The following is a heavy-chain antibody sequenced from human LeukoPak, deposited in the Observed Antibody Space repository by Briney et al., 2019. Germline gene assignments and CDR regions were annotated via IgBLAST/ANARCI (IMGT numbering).Heavy chain of an antibody. D-gene: IGHD3-3*01. J-gene: IGHJ3*02. Sequence: ASVKVSCKASVGAFSSYTISWVRQATGQGLEWMRRIIPILGIANYAQNFQARVTITADKSTRTAYMELSSLRSEDTAVYYCARVRGLAGGGDFWSGYRMRRYAFDIWGQGTMVTVSS. CDR3: ARVRGLAGGGDFWSGYRMRRYAFDI. V-gene: IGHV1-69*02. CDR1: VGAFSSYT. CDR2: IIPILGIA.